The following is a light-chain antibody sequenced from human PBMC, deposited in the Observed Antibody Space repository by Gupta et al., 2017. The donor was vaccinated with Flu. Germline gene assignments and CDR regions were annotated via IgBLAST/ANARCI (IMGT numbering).Light chain of an antibody. V-gene: IGLV2-14*01. CDR2: EVN. Sequence: GSNSEVSNYNYGSWHQQHPGHTPMLMIYEVNNPPAAVSTRCSGSKSGNTASLTISGLQAEDDANYYCNSYTGSSWLFGGGTKLTVL. CDR1: NSEVSNYNY. CDR3: NSYTGSSWL. J-gene: IGLJ3*02.